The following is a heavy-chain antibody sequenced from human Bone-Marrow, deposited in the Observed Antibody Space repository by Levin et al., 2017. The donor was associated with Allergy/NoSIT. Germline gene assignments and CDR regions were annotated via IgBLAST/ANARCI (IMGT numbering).Heavy chain of an antibody. J-gene: IGHJ4*02. CDR1: GFTFSTYD. V-gene: IGHV3-23*01. D-gene: IGHD6-19*01. CDR3: VPGIAVTGSPTDH. CDR2: IRGSASRT. Sequence: SCAASGFTFSTYDMSWVRQAPGQGLEWVSAIRGSASRTFYADSVQGRFTISRDNSKNTVSLQMNSLRAEDTAIYYCVPGIAVTGSPTDHWGQGTLVTVSS.